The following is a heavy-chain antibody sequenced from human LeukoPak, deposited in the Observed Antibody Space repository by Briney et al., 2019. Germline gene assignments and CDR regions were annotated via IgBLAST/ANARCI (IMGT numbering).Heavy chain of an antibody. CDR1: GGSITGNY. Sequence: SETLSLTCTVSGGSITGNYWSWSRQPPGKGLEWIGYIYYSGSTNYNPSLKSRVTISVDTSKNQFSLKLSSVTAADTAVYYCARSDYGLYYFDYWGQGTLVTVSS. CDR3: ARSDYGLYYFDY. D-gene: IGHD4-17*01. J-gene: IGHJ4*02. CDR2: IYYSGST. V-gene: IGHV4-59*01.